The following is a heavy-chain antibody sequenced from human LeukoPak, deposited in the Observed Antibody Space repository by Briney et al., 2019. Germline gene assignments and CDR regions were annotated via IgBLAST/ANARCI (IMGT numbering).Heavy chain of an antibody. CDR1: RFIFSSYN. Sequence: GGSLRLSCAASRFIFSSYNMNWVRQAPGKGLEWVSDISDSSSYTYYADSVKGRFTISRDNAKNSLYLQMNSLRAEDTAIYYCASDPEEKARIGGMDVWGQGTTVIVSS. CDR3: ASDPEEKARIGGMDV. CDR2: ISDSSSYT. V-gene: IGHV3-21*04. J-gene: IGHJ6*02. D-gene: IGHD3-16*01.